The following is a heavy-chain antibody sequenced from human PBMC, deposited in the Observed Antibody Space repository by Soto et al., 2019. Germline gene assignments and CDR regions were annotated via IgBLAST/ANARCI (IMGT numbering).Heavy chain of an antibody. V-gene: IGHV3-23*01. J-gene: IGHJ4*02. CDR2: ISGSDGKT. CDR3: ARWSYLDY. CDR1: GFSFGSYA. Sequence: PGGSLRLSCAASGFSFGSYALSWVRQAPGKGLEWVSTISGSDGKTFYADSVKGRFSSSRDTSQSTLYLQMNSLRADDTAMYYCARWSYLDYWGQGXRVTVSS. D-gene: IGHD3-3*01.